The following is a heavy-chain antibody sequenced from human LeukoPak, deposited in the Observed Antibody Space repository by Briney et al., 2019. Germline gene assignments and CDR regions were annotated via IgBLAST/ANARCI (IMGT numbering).Heavy chain of an antibody. CDR1: GGSFSGYY. V-gene: IGHV4-34*01. D-gene: IGHD6-13*01. CDR3: ARGGLTAGTPPVYYYYYYMDV. J-gene: IGHJ6*03. Sequence: PSETPSLTCAVDGGSFSGYYWSWIRQPPGKGLEWIGEINHSGSTNYNPSLKSRVTISVDTSKNQFSLKLSSVTAADTAVYYCARGGLTAGTPPVYYYYYYMDVWGKGTTVTVSS. CDR2: INHSGST.